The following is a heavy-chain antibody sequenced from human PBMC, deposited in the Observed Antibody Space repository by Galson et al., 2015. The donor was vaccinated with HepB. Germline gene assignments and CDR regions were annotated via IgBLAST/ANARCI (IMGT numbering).Heavy chain of an antibody. J-gene: IGHJ4*02. CDR2: IKSTTDGGAT. CDR1: GFTFSNAY. CDR3: TTDPGQLELFDY. Sequence: SLRLSCAASGFTFSNAYMIWVRQAPGKGLEWVGLIKSTTDGGATDYAAPVKGRFTISRDDSTSTLFLQMTNLKTEDTAVYYCTTDPGQLELFDYWGQGTLVTVSS. D-gene: IGHD1-1*01. V-gene: IGHV3-15*01.